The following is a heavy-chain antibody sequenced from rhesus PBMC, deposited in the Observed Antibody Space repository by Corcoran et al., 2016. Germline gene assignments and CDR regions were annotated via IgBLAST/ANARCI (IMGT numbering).Heavy chain of an antibody. CDR1: GFTFSSHW. CDR3: ARGVSGGVCPFDY. Sequence: EVQLVESGGGLAKPGGSLRLSCAASGFTFSSHWMNWVRQTPGKGLEWISASNSGGGSTYSADSVQGRFTISRYNSKTTLSLQMNSLRAEDTAVYYCARGVSGGVCPFDYWGQGVLVTVSS. D-gene: IGHD2-39*02. V-gene: IGHV3S42*01. CDR2: SNSGGGST. J-gene: IGHJ4*01.